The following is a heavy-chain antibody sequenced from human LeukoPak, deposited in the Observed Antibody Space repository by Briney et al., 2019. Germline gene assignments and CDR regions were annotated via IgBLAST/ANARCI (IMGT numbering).Heavy chain of an antibody. Sequence: GGSLRLSCAASGFTFSSYTINWVRQTPGKGLEWVSTISASGGNTFYADSVKGRFTISGDNSKNTLHLHMNSLRAEDTAVYYCAKDGRVEQQLYYFDYWGQGALVTVSS. CDR2: ISASGGNT. CDR3: AKDGRVEQQLYYFDY. D-gene: IGHD6-13*01. CDR1: GFTFSSYT. V-gene: IGHV3-23*01. J-gene: IGHJ4*02.